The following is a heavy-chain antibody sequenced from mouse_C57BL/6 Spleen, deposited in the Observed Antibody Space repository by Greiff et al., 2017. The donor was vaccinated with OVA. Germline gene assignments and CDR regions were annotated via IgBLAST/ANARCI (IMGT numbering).Heavy chain of an antibody. Sequence: EVMLVESGGGLVKPGGSLKLSCAASGFTFSDYGMHWVRQAPEKGLEWVAYISSGSSTIYYADTVKGRFTISRDNAKNTLFLQMTSLRSEDTAMYYCARPVTTKNYFDYWGQGTTLTVSS. J-gene: IGHJ2*01. CDR2: ISSGSSTI. D-gene: IGHD2-2*01. CDR3: ARPVTTKNYFDY. V-gene: IGHV5-17*01. CDR1: GFTFSDYG.